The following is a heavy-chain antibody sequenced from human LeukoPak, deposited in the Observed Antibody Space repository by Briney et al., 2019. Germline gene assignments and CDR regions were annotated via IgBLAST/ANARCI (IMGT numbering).Heavy chain of an antibody. Sequence: GRSLRLSCVTSGFTFSSYWMTWVRQAPGRGLEWVANINQEGHEKNYVGSVKGRFTISRDNAKNSLYLQMNSLRDEDTAVYYCARSPERGSSWFAPPQDPFDYWGQGTLVTVSS. J-gene: IGHJ4*02. CDR2: INQEGHEK. D-gene: IGHD6-13*01. CDR1: GFTFSSYW. CDR3: ARSPERGSSWFAPPQDPFDY. V-gene: IGHV3-7*02.